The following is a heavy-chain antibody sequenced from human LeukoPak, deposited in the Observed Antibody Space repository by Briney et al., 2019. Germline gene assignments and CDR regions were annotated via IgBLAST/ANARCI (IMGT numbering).Heavy chain of an antibody. D-gene: IGHD3-3*01. J-gene: IGHJ4*02. Sequence: GGSLRLSCAASGFTFSSYGMSWVRQAPGKGLEWVSAISGSGGSTYYADSVKGRFTISRDNSKNTLYLQMNSLRAEDTAVYYCARDYDFWSYWGDWGQGTLVTVSS. CDR1: GFTFSSYG. CDR3: ARDYDFWSYWGD. CDR2: ISGSGGST. V-gene: IGHV3-23*01.